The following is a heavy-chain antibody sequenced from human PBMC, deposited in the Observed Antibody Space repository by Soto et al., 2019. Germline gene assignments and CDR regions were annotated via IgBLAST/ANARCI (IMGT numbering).Heavy chain of an antibody. V-gene: IGHV5-51*01. CDR3: ARLALTFGGVIVEDYYYGMDV. CDR1: GYSFTSYW. D-gene: IGHD3-16*02. J-gene: IGHJ6*02. Sequence: VESLKISCKVSGYSFTSYWIGLVLQIPGRFLEWMCIIYPGDSYTRYSPSFQGQVTISADKSISTAYLQWSSLKASDTAMYYCARLALTFGGVIVEDYYYGMDVWGQGTTVTVSS. CDR2: IYPGDSYT.